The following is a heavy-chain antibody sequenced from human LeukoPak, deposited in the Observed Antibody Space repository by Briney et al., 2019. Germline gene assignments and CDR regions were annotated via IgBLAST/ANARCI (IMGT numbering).Heavy chain of an antibody. Sequence: GGSLRLSCAASGFTFSSYSMNWVRQAPGKGLEWVSSISSSSSYIYYADSVKGRFTISRDNAKNSLYLQMNSLRAEDTAVYYCARVASGWYGNFDYWGQGTPVTVSS. CDR3: ARVASGWYGNFDY. D-gene: IGHD6-19*01. J-gene: IGHJ4*02. CDR2: ISSSSSYI. V-gene: IGHV3-21*01. CDR1: GFTFSSYS.